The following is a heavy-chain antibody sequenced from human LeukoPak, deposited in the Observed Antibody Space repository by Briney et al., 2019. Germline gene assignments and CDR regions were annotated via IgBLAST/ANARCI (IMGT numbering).Heavy chain of an antibody. CDR1: GGSISSSSYY. D-gene: IGHD5-18*01. J-gene: IGHJ5*02. CDR2: IYYSGST. Sequence: SETLSLTCTVSGGSISSSSYYWGWIRQPPGKGLEWIGRIYYSGSTYYNPSLKSRVTISVDTSKNQFSLKLSSVTAADTAVYYCARPVHTGPWVDAAMASYSTWGQGTLVTVSS. CDR3: ARPVHTGPWVDAAMASYST. V-gene: IGHV4-39*01.